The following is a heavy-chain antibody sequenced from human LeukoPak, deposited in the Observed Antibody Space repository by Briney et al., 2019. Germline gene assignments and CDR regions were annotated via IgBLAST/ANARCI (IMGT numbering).Heavy chain of an antibody. Sequence: PGRSLRLSCAASGLTFSSYAMHWVRQAPGKGLEWVAVISYDGSNKYYADSVKGRFTISRDNSKNTLYLQMNSLRAEDTAVYYCAREVIVVVPEYYFDYWGQGTLVTVSS. CDR1: GLTFSSYA. J-gene: IGHJ4*02. CDR3: AREVIVVVPEYYFDY. CDR2: ISYDGSNK. V-gene: IGHV3-30-3*01. D-gene: IGHD3-22*01.